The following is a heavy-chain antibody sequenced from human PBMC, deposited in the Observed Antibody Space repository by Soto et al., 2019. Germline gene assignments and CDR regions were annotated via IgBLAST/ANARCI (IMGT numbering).Heavy chain of an antibody. V-gene: IGHV1-8*01. CDR1: GYTFTSYD. D-gene: IGHD6-13*01. CDR2: MNPNSGNT. J-gene: IGHJ3*02. CDR3: ARSIAAAGSRRGAFDI. Sequence: ASVKVSCKASGYTFTSYDINWVRQATGQGLEWMGWMNPNSGNTGYAQKFQGRVAMTRNTSISTAYMELSSLRSEDTAVYYCARSIAAAGSRRGAFDIWGQGTMLTVSS.